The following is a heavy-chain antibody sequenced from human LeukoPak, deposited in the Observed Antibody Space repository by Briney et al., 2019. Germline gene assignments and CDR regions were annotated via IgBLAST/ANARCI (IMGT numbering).Heavy chain of an antibody. CDR2: IIPIFGTA. CDR3: ARDCSSTSCPYYMDV. V-gene: IGHV1-69*05. Sequence: ASVKVSCKASGGTFSSYAISWVRQAPGQGLEWMGGIIPIFGTANYAQKFQGRVTITTDESTSTAYMELSSLRSEDTAVYYCARDCSSTSCPYYMDVWGKGTTVTVSS. J-gene: IGHJ6*03. D-gene: IGHD2-2*01. CDR1: GGTFSSYA.